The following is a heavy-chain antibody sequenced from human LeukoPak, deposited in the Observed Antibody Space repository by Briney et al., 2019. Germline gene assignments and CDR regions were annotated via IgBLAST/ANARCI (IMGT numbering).Heavy chain of an antibody. Sequence: ASVEVSCKASGGTFSSYAISWVRQAPGQGLEWMGGIIPIFGTANYAQKFQGRVTITADESTSTAYMELSSLRSEDTAVYYCAKHAGITIFGVAPSYYFDYWGQGTLVTVSS. V-gene: IGHV1-69*13. J-gene: IGHJ4*02. CDR3: AKHAGITIFGVAPSYYFDY. D-gene: IGHD3-3*01. CDR2: IIPIFGTA. CDR1: GGTFSSYA.